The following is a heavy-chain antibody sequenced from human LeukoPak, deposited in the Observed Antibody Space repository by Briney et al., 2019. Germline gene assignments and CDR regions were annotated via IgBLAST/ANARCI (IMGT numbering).Heavy chain of an antibody. V-gene: IGHV3-53*01. CDR3: ARAATLAGPFDY. CDR1: GFIVSSNY. CDR2: IYSGGST. Sequence: GSLRLSCAASGFIVSSNYMSWVRQAPRKGLEWVSTIYSGGSTYYADSVKGRFTISRDNSQNTLYLQMNSLRAEDTAVYYCARAATLAGPFDYWGQGTLVTVS. D-gene: IGHD6-13*01. J-gene: IGHJ4*02.